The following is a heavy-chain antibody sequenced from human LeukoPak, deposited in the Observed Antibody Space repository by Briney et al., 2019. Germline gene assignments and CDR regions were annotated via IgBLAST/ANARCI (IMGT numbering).Heavy chain of an antibody. CDR2: IYYSGST. V-gene: IGHV4-39*07. Sequence: PSETLSLTCTVSGGSISSSSYYWGWIRQPPGEGLEGIGSIYYSGSTYYNPSLKSRVTISVDTSKNQFSLKLSSVTAADTAVYYCARGVFDYVWGSYRYFDYWGQGTLVTVSS. CDR1: GGSISSSSYY. CDR3: ARGVFDYVWGSYRYFDY. J-gene: IGHJ4*02. D-gene: IGHD3-16*02.